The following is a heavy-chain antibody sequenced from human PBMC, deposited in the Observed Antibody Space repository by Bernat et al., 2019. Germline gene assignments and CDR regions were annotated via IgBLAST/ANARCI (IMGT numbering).Heavy chain of an antibody. V-gene: IGHV1-2*02. CDR1: GYTFTAYC. CDR2: INPANGDT. Sequence: QVQLVQSGAEVKTPGASVKVSCKTSGYTFTAYCIHWVRQAPGQGLEWMGWINPANGDTNFAQNFQGRVTLTRDMSITTTYMELSSLRSDDTALYYCARGHHNYYASESRFDPWGQGTLVTVSS. D-gene: IGHD3-10*01. CDR3: ARGHHNYYASESRFDP. J-gene: IGHJ5*02.